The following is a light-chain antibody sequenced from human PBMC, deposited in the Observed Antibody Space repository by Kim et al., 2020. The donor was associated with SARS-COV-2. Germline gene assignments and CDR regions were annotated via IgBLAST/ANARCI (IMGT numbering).Light chain of an antibody. V-gene: IGLV2-14*03. J-gene: IGLJ2*01. CDR2: HVS. CDR1: SSDVGDYKY. CDR3: TSYSSSATLL. Sequence: GQSVTISCTGTSSDVGDYKYVSWYQHHPGKAPKLIIYHVSDRPSGVSSRFSGSKSDNTASLTLSGLQPEDEADYYCTSYSSSATLLFGGGTQLTVL.